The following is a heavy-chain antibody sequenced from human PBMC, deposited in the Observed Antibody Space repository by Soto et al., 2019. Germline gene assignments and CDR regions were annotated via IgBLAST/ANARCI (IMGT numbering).Heavy chain of an antibody. D-gene: IGHD2-8*01. Sequence: ASVKVSCKASGFTFTSSAFQWVRQARGQRLEWIGWIAVGSGYTNYAQRFQDRVTLTRDMSTATTYMELSRLTSEDTAIYYCAADATAWQQMVPSDYWGQGTLVTVSS. V-gene: IGHV1-58*01. J-gene: IGHJ4*02. CDR1: GFTFTSSA. CDR3: AADATAWQQMVPSDY. CDR2: IAVGSGYT.